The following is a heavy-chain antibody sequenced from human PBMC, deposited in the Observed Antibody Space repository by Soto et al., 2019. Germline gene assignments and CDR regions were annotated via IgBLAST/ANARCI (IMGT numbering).Heavy chain of an antibody. J-gene: IGHJ4*02. Sequence: VQLVQSGPEVKKPGSSVKVSCKAPGGTFSDSVTSWVRQAPGQGLEWMGGIVPIFGTANLAEEFQGRVTIIADESTSTAYMELSSLRSEDTAVYYCARGRDGSNYYFDYWGQGTLVTVSS. CDR3: ARGRDGSNYYFDY. CDR2: IVPIFGTA. V-gene: IGHV1-69*01. CDR1: GGTFSDSV. D-gene: IGHD3-10*01.